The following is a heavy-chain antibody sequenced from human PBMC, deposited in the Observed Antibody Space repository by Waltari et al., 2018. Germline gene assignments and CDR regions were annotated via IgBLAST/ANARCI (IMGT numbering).Heavy chain of an antibody. J-gene: IGHJ6*02. D-gene: IGHD2-15*01. Sequence: QVQLVQSGGEVKKPGASVRVSCKASGYGFASYGLSWVRQAPGQGLEWMGWISVYNGKTNYAQNLQGRVSMTTDTSTRTAYMELRSLRSDDSAVYYCARDIAESSDYYGMDVWGQGTTVVVSS. CDR2: ISVYNGKT. V-gene: IGHV1-18*01. CDR3: ARDIAESSDYYGMDV. CDR1: GYGFASYG.